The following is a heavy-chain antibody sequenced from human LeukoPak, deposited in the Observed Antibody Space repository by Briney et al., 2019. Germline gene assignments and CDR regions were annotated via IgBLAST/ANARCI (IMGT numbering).Heavy chain of an antibody. CDR3: AKDLKWALLPYYFDY. V-gene: IGHV3-23*01. D-gene: IGHD1-26*01. CDR1: GFTFGSYS. J-gene: IGHJ4*02. Sequence: GGSLRLSCVASGFTFGSYSMNWVRQAPGKGLEWVSAIRGGGGRTYYADSVKGRFTISRDNSKNTLYLQMNSLRAEDTAVYYCAKDLKWALLPYYFDYWGQGTLVTVSS. CDR2: IRGGGGRT.